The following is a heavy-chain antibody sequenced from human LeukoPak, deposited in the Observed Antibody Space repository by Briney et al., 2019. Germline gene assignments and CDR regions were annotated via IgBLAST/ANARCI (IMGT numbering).Heavy chain of an antibody. Sequence: SETLSLTCTVSGGSITSGSYYWSWIRQPAGKGLEWIGRIYISGNTNYNPSLKSRVTISVGTSKNQFSLKLSSVTAADTAVYYCARDRPDPRYYYYMDVWGKGTTVTISS. J-gene: IGHJ6*03. CDR3: ARDRPDPRYYYYMDV. CDR2: IYISGNT. V-gene: IGHV4-61*02. CDR1: GGSITSGSYY.